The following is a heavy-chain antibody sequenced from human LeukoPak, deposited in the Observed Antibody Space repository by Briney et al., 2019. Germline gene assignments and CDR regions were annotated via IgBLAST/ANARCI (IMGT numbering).Heavy chain of an antibody. J-gene: IGHJ3*02. D-gene: IGHD2-2*01. V-gene: IGHV3-23*01. CDR2: ISGSGGST. Sequence: GGSLRLSCAASGFTFSSYAMGWVRQAPGKGLEWVSAISGSGGSTYYADSVKGRFTISRDNSKNTLYLQMNSLRAEDTAVYYCARDAPGYCSSTSCYEDAFDIWGQGTMVTASS. CDR3: ARDAPGYCSSTSCYEDAFDI. CDR1: GFTFSSYA.